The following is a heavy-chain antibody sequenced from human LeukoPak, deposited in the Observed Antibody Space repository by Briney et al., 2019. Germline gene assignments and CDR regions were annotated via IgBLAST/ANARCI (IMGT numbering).Heavy chain of an antibody. D-gene: IGHD3-9*01. Sequence: ASVKVSCKASGYTFTGYYMHWVRQAPGQGLEWMGWINPNSGGTNYAQKFQGWVTMTRDTSICTAYMELSRLRSDDTAVYYCARANHFDWFKPTSIYFDYWGQGTLVTVSS. CDR2: INPNSGGT. J-gene: IGHJ4*02. CDR1: GYTFTGYY. CDR3: ARANHFDWFKPTSIYFDY. V-gene: IGHV1-2*04.